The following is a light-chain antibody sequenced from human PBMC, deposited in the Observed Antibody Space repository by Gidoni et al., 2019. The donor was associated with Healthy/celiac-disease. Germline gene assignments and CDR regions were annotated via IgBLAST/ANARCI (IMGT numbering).Light chain of an antibody. CDR1: QSVSSSY. CDR2: GAS. Sequence: DIVLTPSPCTLSLSPGARATLSCRSSQSVSSSYLAWYQQKPGQAPRLLIYGASTRATGIPDRFSGSGSGTDFTLTISRLEPEDFAVYYCQQYGSSPLITFGQGTRLEIK. CDR3: QQYGSSPLIT. V-gene: IGKV3-20*01. J-gene: IGKJ5*01.